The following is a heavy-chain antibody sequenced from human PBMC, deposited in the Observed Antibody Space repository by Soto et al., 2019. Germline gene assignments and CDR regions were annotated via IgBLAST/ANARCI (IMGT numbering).Heavy chain of an antibody. CDR1: GGSINNYY. J-gene: IGHJ4*02. D-gene: IGHD5-18*01. V-gene: IGHV4-59*01. Sequence: PSETLSLTCTVSGGSINNYYLSWIRQSPGKGLEWIGYIYYIGTTNYNPSLKSRVTISLDMSKNQFSLKLSSVTAADTAVYYCVRGGGGYGNGMIDYWGQGTLVTVSS. CDR3: VRGGGGYGNGMIDY. CDR2: IYYIGTT.